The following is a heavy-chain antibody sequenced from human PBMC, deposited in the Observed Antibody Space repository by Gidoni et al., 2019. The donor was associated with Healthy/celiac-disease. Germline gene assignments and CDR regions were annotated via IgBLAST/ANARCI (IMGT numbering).Heavy chain of an antibody. CDR3: AKDIAVAPSYGMDV. Sequence: EVQLLESGGGLVQPGGSLRLSCAASGVPFSSYAMSWVRQAPGKGLEWVSAISGSGGSTYYADSVKGRFTISRDNSKNTLYLQMNSLRAEDTGVYYCAKDIAVAPSYGMDVWGQGTTVTVSS. D-gene: IGHD6-19*01. CDR2: ISGSGGST. V-gene: IGHV3-23*01. CDR1: GVPFSSYA. J-gene: IGHJ6*02.